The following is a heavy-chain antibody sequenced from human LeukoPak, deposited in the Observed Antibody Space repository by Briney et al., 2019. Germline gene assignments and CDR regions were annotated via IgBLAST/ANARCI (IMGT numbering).Heavy chain of an antibody. J-gene: IGHJ4*02. Sequence: SETLSLTCTVSGGSISSGGYYWSWIRQHPGKGLEWIGYIYHSGSTYYNPSLKSRVTISVDRSKNQFSLKLSSVTAADTAVYYCARGHGSGSSIKEETFDYWGQGTLVTVSS. CDR1: GGSISSGGYY. D-gene: IGHD3-10*01. CDR2: IYHSGST. V-gene: IGHV4-30-2*01. CDR3: ARGHGSGSSIKEETFDY.